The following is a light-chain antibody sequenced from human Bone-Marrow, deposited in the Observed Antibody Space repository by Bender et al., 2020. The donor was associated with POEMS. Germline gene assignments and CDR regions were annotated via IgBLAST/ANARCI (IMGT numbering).Light chain of an antibody. J-gene: IGLJ3*02. CDR3: AAWEDSLNGWV. V-gene: IGLV2-23*01. CDR2: EDN. Sequence: QSALVQPASVSGSPGQSITISCGGTSSDVGKYDLVSWYQHYPGKAPKLMIYEDNKRSSGISDRFSGSKSGNTASLTFSGLRAEDEADYYCAAWEDSLNGWVFGGGTKLTVL. CDR1: SSDVGKYDL.